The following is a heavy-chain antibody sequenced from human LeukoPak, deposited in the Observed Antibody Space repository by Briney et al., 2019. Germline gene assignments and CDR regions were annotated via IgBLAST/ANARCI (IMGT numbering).Heavy chain of an antibody. CDR3: AKDPVRYSSPYYFDY. CDR2: ISYDGSNK. J-gene: IGHJ4*02. D-gene: IGHD3-9*01. V-gene: IGHV3-30*18. CDR1: GFTFSRYG. Sequence: GGSLRLSCAASGFTFSRYGMHWVRQAPGKGLDWVAVISYDGSNKYYADSVKGRFTISRDNSKNTPYLQMNSLRAEDTAVYYCAKDPVRYSSPYYFDYWGQGTLVTVSS.